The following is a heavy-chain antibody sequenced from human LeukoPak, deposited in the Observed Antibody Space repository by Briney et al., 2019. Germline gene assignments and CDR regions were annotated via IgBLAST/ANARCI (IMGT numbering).Heavy chain of an antibody. D-gene: IGHD3-16*01. Sequence: SETLSLTCTVSGGSISSGGYYWSWIRQHPGTGLEWIGYFYYSGSTYYNPSLKSRVTISVDTSKNQFSLKLSSVTAADTAVYYCARVWGQVGAFDIWGQGTMVTVSS. J-gene: IGHJ3*02. V-gene: IGHV4-31*03. CDR1: GGSISSGGYY. CDR3: ARVWGQVGAFDI. CDR2: FYYSGST.